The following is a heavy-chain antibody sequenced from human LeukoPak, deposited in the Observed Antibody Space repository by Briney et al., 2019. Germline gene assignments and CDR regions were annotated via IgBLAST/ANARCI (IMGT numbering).Heavy chain of an antibody. J-gene: IGHJ3*02. V-gene: IGHV4-39*07. Sequence: NPSETLSLTCTVSGGSISSGGYYWNWIRQPPGKGLEWIGEINHSGSTDYNPSLKSRVTISVDTSKNQFSLKLSSVTAADTAVYYCASSRLRLGDLSGAFDICGQGTMVTVSS. CDR2: INHSGST. D-gene: IGHD3-16*02. CDR1: GGSISSGGYY. CDR3: ASSRLRLGDLSGAFDI.